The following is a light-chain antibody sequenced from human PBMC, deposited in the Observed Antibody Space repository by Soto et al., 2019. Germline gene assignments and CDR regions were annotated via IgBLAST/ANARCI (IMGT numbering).Light chain of an antibody. CDR2: DAS. CDR3: QHYSSSRT. V-gene: IGKV3-20*01. CDR1: QSVSSNY. J-gene: IGKJ1*01. Sequence: EILMTQSPGTLSSSPGDRATLSCRASQSVSSNYLAWYQQKPGQAPRLLMYDASSRATGIPGRFSGSGSGKDFTLTISRLAADDFAVYYCQHYSSSRTFGQGTKVEIK.